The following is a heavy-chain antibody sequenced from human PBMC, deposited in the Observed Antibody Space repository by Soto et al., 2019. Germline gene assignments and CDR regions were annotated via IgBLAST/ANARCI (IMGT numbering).Heavy chain of an antibody. V-gene: IGHV3-21*01. J-gene: IGHJ4*02. CDR2: LGVSDDR. CDR1: GFTLSLYT. Sequence: VQLLESGGGLVKPGGSLKLSCAASGFTLSLYTINWVRQAPGKGLEWVSSLGVSDDRFYADSVKGRFTISRDHAMNSLYLEMHCVRAEDTAVYYCGRLTAIPEIAPLEDAIWGQGTLVTVSP. D-gene: IGHD1-1*01. CDR3: GRLTAIPEIAPLEDAI.